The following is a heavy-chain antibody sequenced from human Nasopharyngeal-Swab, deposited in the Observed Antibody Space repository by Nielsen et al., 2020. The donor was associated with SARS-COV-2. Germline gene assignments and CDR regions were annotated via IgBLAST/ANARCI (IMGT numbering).Heavy chain of an antibody. CDR2: IWYDGSNK. Sequence: GGSLRLSCAASGFTVNSYGMHWVRQAPGKGLEWVAVIWYDGSNKYYADSVKGRFTISRDNSKNTLYLQMNSLRAEDTAVYYCARDRTDDYGDYGGAFDIWGQGTMVTVSS. CDR3: ARDRTDDYGDYGGAFDI. V-gene: IGHV3-33*08. J-gene: IGHJ3*02. D-gene: IGHD4-17*01. CDR1: GFTVNSYG.